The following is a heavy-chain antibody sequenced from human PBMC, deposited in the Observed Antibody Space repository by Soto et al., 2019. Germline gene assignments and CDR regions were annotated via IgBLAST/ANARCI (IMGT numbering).Heavy chain of an antibody. V-gene: IGHV4-39*01. CDR2: IYYSGSA. Sequence: SETLSLTCTVSGGSISSSDYYWGWIRQPPGKGLEWIGNIYYSGSASYNPSLKSRVTISVDTSKNQVSLKLSSVTAADTAVYNCVSGYPWLGFDYWGQGTLVTVSS. CDR1: GGSISSSDYY. J-gene: IGHJ4*02. CDR3: VSGYPWLGFDY. D-gene: IGHD5-18*01.